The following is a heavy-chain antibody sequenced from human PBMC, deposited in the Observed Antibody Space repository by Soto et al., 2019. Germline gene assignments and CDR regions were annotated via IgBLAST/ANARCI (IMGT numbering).Heavy chain of an antibody. V-gene: IGHV3-30*03. CDR1: GFAFSSYG. CDR2: ISYDGSNK. Sequence: GGSLRLSCAASGFAFSSYGMHWVRQAPGKGLEWVAVISYDGSNKYYADSVKGRFTISRDNFKNTLYLQMNSLRAEDTAVYYCAIPPLDSSGYYYFDYWGQGTLVTVSS. CDR3: AIPPLDSSGYYYFDY. D-gene: IGHD3-22*01. J-gene: IGHJ4*02.